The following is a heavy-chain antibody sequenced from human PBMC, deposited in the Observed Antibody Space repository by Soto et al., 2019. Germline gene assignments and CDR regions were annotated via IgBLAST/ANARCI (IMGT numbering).Heavy chain of an antibody. CDR1: GYTFTSYA. CDR3: ARERGRHGFDP. CDR2: INAGNGNT. J-gene: IGHJ5*02. Sequence: ASVKVSCKASGYTFTSYAMHWVRQATGQRLEWMGWINAGNGNTKYSQKFQGRVTITRDTSASTAYMELSSLRSEDTAVYYCARERGRHGFDPWGQGTLVTVSS. V-gene: IGHV1-3*01. D-gene: IGHD1-1*01.